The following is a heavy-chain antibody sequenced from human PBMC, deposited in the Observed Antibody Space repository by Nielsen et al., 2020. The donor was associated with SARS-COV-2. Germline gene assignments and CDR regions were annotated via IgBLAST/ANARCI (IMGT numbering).Heavy chain of an antibody. Sequence: SETLSLTCTVSGGSISNVGYYRSWIRQHPGKGLEWIGYIYYSGSAQYNPSLESRVSMSVDTSNNYFSLSLTSVTAADTAVYYCARVDYGDYGAGMWFDSWGQGILVTVSS. CDR1: GGSISNVGYY. D-gene: IGHD4-17*01. CDR2: IYYSGSA. CDR3: ARVDYGDYGAGMWFDS. J-gene: IGHJ5*01. V-gene: IGHV4-31*03.